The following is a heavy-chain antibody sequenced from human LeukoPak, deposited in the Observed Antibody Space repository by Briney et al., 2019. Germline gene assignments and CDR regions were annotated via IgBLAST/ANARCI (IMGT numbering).Heavy chain of an antibody. CDR1: GFTFRNYW. V-gene: IGHV3-74*01. D-gene: IGHD5-18*01. Sequence: GGSLRLSCAASGFTFRNYWMHWIRQVPGKGLVWVSRIDTDGSTTNYADSVEGRFTISRDNARNTVYLQMNSLSADDTGVYYCVRGGSGSSYGEFVSWGQGTLVIVSS. CDR2: IDTDGSTT. CDR3: VRGGSGSSYGEFVS. J-gene: IGHJ5*01.